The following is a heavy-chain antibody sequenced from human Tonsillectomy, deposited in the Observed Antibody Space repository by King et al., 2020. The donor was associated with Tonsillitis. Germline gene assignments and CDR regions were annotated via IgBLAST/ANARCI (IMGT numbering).Heavy chain of an antibody. Sequence: VQLVESGGGLIQPGGSLRLSCAASGFIVSSNYMSWVRQAPGKGLEWVSVIYSGGSTYYADSVKGRFTISRDNSKNTLYLQMNSLGAEDTAVYYCARDVAAAGFLWDWGQGTLVTVSS. D-gene: IGHD6-13*01. CDR3: ARDVAAAGFLWD. CDR1: GFIVSSNY. J-gene: IGHJ4*02. V-gene: IGHV3-53*01. CDR2: IYSGGST.